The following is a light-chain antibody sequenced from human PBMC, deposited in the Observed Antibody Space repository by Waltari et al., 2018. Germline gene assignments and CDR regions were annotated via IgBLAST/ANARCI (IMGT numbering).Light chain of an antibody. CDR1: SSNIGAGYD. V-gene: IGLV1-40*01. CDR3: QSYDSSLSVVV. J-gene: IGLJ2*01. CDR2: GNI. Sequence: QSVLTQPPSVSGAPGQRVTISCTGSSSNIGAGYDVPWYQQLPGTAPKLLIYGNINRPSGVPDRFSGSKSGTSASLAITGLQAEDEADYYCQSYDSSLSVVVFGGGTKLTVL.